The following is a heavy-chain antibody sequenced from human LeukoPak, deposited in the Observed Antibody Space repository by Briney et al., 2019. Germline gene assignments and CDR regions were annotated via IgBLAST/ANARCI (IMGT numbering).Heavy chain of an antibody. D-gene: IGHD6-13*01. Sequence: SETLSLTCTVSGGSISSYYWSWIRQPAGKGLEWIGRIYTSGSTNYNPSLKSRVTMSVDTSKNQFSLKLSSVTAADTAVYYCARVVYSSSWPHYYYMDVWGKGTTVTVSS. CDR2: IYTSGST. CDR1: GGSISSYY. CDR3: ARVVYSSSWPHYYYMDV. J-gene: IGHJ6*03. V-gene: IGHV4-4*07.